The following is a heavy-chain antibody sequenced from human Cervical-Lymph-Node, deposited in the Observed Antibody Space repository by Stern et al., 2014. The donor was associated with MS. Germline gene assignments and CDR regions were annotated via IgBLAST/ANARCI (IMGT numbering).Heavy chain of an antibody. V-gene: IGHV1-2*06. D-gene: IGHD3-16*01. CDR1: GDTYTGDY. CDR2: INAQSGGP. J-gene: IGHJ6*02. CDR3: ARDKGVGSPSWGLYDYYYALDV. Sequence: VQLVESGAEVKKPGASVKVSCKAFGDTYTGDYIHWVRQAPGQGLEWMGRINAQSGGPDYPQRFQGRVTMTRDTSTSTDYMEVNSLRSDDTAVYYCARDKGVGSPSWGLYDYYYALDVWGQGTTVTVSS.